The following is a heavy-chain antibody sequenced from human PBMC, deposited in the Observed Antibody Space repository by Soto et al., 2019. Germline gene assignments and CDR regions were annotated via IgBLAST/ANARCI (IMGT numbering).Heavy chain of an antibody. Sequence: SVKVSCKTSGGTFSSYAITWVRQAPGQGLEWMGGIIPIFGTADYAQKFQGRVTITADESTSTAYMELSSLRSEDTAVYYCASPVATVYYYYGMDVWGQGTTVTVSS. CDR2: IIPIFGTA. CDR1: GGTFSSYA. V-gene: IGHV1-69*13. D-gene: IGHD2-21*02. CDR3: ASPVATVYYYYGMDV. J-gene: IGHJ6*02.